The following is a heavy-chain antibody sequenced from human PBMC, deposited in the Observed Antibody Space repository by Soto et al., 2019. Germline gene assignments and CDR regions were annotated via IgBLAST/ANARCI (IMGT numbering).Heavy chain of an antibody. CDR3: ARGGYYDSSGSRNYHYYGMNV. V-gene: IGHV1-18*01. D-gene: IGHD3-22*01. Sequence: ASVKVSCKASGYTFTNYGISWVRQAPGQGLQWMGWISRYNDNTNYAQNFQGRVTMTIDTSTSTAYMELRSLRSDDTAMYYCARGGYYDSSGSRNYHYYGMNVWG. CDR2: ISRYNDNT. CDR1: GYTFTNYG. J-gene: IGHJ6*02.